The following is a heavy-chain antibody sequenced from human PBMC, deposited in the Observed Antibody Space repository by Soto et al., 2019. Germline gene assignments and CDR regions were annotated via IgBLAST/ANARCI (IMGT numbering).Heavy chain of an antibody. Sequence: PSETLSLTCTVSGGSISSYYWSWIRQPAGKGLEWIGRIYTSGSTNYNPSLKSRVTMSVDTSKNQFSLKLSSVTAADTTVYYCARDLYYYDSSGYYGEHYFDYWGQGTLVTVSS. D-gene: IGHD3-22*01. CDR3: ARDLYYYDSSGYYGEHYFDY. J-gene: IGHJ4*02. CDR2: IYTSGST. V-gene: IGHV4-4*07. CDR1: GGSISSYY.